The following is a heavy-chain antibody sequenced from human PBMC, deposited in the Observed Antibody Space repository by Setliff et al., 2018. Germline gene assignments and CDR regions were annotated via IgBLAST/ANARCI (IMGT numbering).Heavy chain of an antibody. J-gene: IGHJ4*02. V-gene: IGHV1-2*04. CDR1: GYTFTGYY. D-gene: IGHD5-12*01. CDR2: INPNSGGT. CDR3: ARSGWLREYYFDY. Sequence: ASVKVSCKASGYTFTGYYMHWGRQAPGQGLEWMGWINPNSGGTNYAQKLQGWVTMTRDTSISTAYMELSRLRSDDTAVYYCARSGWLREYYFDYWGQGTLVTV.